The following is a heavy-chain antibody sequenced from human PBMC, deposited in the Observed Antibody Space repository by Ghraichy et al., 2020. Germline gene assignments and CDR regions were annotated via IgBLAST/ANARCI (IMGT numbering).Heavy chain of an antibody. D-gene: IGHD6-19*01. CDR1: GFTFSDYS. Sequence: GGSLRLSCAASGFTFSDYSMNWVRQAPGKGLEWVANIKKDGSEKYYVDSVKGRFTISRDNAKNSLYLQMNSLRAEDTAVYYCARDLGGGWYFDYWGQGALVTVSS. V-gene: IGHV3-7*01. CDR3: ARDLGGGWYFDY. J-gene: IGHJ4*02. CDR2: IKKDGSEK.